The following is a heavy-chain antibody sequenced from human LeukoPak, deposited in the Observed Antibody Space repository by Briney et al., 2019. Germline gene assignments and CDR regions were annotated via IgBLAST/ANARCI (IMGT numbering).Heavy chain of an antibody. J-gene: IGHJ4*02. CDR1: GFTFDDYA. D-gene: IGHD3-10*01. Sequence: GGSLRLSCAASGFTFDDYAIHWVRQPPRKGLEWVSLITGDGGSTYHADSVKGRFTISRDNSKNSLYLQMNSLRTEDTALYYCAKSRNFASGSYLDYWGPGTLVTVSS. CDR3: AKSRNFASGSYLDY. CDR2: ITGDGGST. V-gene: IGHV3-43*02.